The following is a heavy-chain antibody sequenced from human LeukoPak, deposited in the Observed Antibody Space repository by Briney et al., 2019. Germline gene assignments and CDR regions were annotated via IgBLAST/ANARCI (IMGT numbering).Heavy chain of an antibody. CDR2: IIPIFGTA. D-gene: IGHD1-26*01. CDR3: ARGGWELLRGFYYYYYMDV. V-gene: IGHV1-69*06. J-gene: IGHJ6*03. CDR1: GGTFSSYA. Sequence: SVKVSCKASGGTFSSYAISWVRQAPGQGLEWMGGIIPIFGTANYAQKFQGRVTITADKSTSTAYMELSSLRSEDTAVYYCARGGWELLRGFYYYYYMDVWGKGTTVTVSS.